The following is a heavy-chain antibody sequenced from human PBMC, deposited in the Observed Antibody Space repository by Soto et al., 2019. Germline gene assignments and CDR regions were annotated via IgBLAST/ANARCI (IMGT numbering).Heavy chain of an antibody. CDR3: ARSHGSGSSHFDY. CDR2: IYHSGST. J-gene: IGHJ4*02. Sequence: PSETLSLTCAVSGGSISSGGYSWSWIRQPPGKGLEWIGYIYHSGSTYYNPSLKSRVTISVDRSKNQFSLKLSSVTAADTAVYYCARSHGSGSSHFDYWGQGTLVTVSS. CDR1: GGSISSGGYS. V-gene: IGHV4-30-2*01. D-gene: IGHD3-10*01.